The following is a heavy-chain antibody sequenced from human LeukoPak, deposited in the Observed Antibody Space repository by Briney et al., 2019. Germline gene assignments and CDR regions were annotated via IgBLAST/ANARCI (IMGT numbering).Heavy chain of an antibody. Sequence: GASVKVSCKASGYTFTSYYMHWVRQAPGQGLEWMGIINPSGGSTSHAQKFQGRVTMTRDMSTSTVYMELSSLRSEDTAVYYCARAVGGGDDAFDIWGQGTMVTVSS. CDR1: GYTFTSYY. CDR3: ARAVGGGDDAFDI. V-gene: IGHV1-46*01. J-gene: IGHJ3*02. CDR2: INPSGGST. D-gene: IGHD2-8*02.